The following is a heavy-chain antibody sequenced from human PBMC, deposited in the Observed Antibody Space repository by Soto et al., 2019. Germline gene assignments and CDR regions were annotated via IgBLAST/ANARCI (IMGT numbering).Heavy chain of an antibody. CDR1: GGSISSGGYS. J-gene: IGHJ5*02. CDR3: ARDQLEGNWFDP. D-gene: IGHD1-1*01. CDR2: IYHSGST. V-gene: IGHV4-30-2*01. Sequence: QLQLQESGSGLVKPSQTLSLTCAVSGGSISSGGYSWNWIRQPPGKGLEWIGYIYHSGSTYYNPSLKSRVIISVDKSKNPFSLKLTSVTAADTAVYYCARDQLEGNWFDPWGQGTLVTVSS.